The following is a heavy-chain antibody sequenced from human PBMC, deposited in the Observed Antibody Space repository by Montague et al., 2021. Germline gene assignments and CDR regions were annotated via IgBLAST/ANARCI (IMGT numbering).Heavy chain of an antibody. Sequence: SETLSLTCTVSGGSISSSSYYWGWIRQPPGKGLEWIGSIYYSGSTYYNPSLKSRVTISVDTSKNQFSLKLSSVTAADTAVDYCASSSRGRCLKSYFDYWGQGTLVTVSS. V-gene: IGHV4-39*01. CDR2: IYYSGST. CDR3: ASSSRGRCLKSYFDY. J-gene: IGHJ4*02. CDR1: GGSISSSSYY. D-gene: IGHD5-24*01.